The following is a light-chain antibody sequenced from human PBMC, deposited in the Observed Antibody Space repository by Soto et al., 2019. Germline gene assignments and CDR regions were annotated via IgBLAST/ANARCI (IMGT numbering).Light chain of an antibody. CDR2: DVS. CDR1: SSDVGGYNY. J-gene: IGLJ1*01. V-gene: IGLV2-11*01. Sequence: LTQPRSVSGSPGQSVTISCTGTSSDVGGYNYVSWYQQHPGKAPKLMIYDVSKRPSGVPDRFSGSKSGNTASLTISGLQAEDEADYYCCSYAGSYCYVFGTGTKVTVL. CDR3: CSYAGSYCYV.